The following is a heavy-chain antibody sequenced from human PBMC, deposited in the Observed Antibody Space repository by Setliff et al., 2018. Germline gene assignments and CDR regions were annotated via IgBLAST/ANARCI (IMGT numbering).Heavy chain of an antibody. D-gene: IGHD6-19*01. CDR2: IYYSGNT. V-gene: IGHV4-39*07. CDR3: ARGNSSGLPDY. Sequence: SETLSLTCIVSGGSISSTNYYWGWIRQPPGKGLEWIGSIYYSGNTYYNPSLKSRVTISVDTSKNQFSLKLKSVTAADTAVYYCARGNSSGLPDYWGQGTLVTVSS. CDR1: GGSISSTNYY. J-gene: IGHJ4*02.